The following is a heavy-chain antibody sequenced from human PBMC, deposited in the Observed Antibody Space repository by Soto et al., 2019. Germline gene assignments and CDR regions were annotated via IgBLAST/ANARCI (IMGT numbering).Heavy chain of an antibody. CDR1: GFTFSSYG. CDR2: VSYDGSNK. D-gene: IGHD5-18*01. CDR3: ARVVDRQLWSAFFGTFDI. J-gene: IGHJ3*02. Sequence: GGSLRLSCAASGFTFSSYGVHWVRQAPGKGLEWVASVSYDGSNKHYADSVKGRFTISRDNSRNTLDLQMNSLRAEDTAVYYCARVVDRQLWSAFFGTFDIWGQGT. V-gene: IGHV3-30*03.